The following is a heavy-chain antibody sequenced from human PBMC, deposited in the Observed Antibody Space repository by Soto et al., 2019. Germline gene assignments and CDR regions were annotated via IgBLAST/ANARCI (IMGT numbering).Heavy chain of an antibody. J-gene: IGHJ4*02. V-gene: IGHV1-3*01. CDR1: GYTFTSYA. CDR2: INAGNGNT. CDR3: ARAHLSSGYSDIDE. D-gene: IGHD3-22*01. Sequence: ASVKVSCKASGYTFTSYAMHWVRQAPGQRLEWMGRINAGNGNTKYSQKFQGSVTITRDTSASTAYMELSSLRSEDTAVSYCARAHLSSGYSDIDEWGQGTLVTVSS.